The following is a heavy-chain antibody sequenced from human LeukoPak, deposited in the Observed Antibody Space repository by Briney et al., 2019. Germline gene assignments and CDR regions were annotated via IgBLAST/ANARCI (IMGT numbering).Heavy chain of an antibody. J-gene: IGHJ4*02. CDR1: GYTFTGSY. D-gene: IGHD6-6*01. Sequence: ASVKVSCKASGYTFTGSYMDWVRQAPGQGLEWMGRINPNSGGTNYAQKFQGRVTMTRDTSITTAYMELSRPRSDDTAVYYCASGYSSSSGFDYWGQGTLVTVSS. V-gene: IGHV1-2*06. CDR2: INPNSGGT. CDR3: ASGYSSSSGFDY.